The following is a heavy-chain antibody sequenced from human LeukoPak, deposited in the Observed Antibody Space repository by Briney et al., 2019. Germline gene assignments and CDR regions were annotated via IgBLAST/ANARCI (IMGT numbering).Heavy chain of an antibody. D-gene: IGHD5-18*01. CDR2: MNPNSGNT. CDR1: GYTFTSYD. CDR3: ASHRGYSYGVDY. V-gene: IGHV1-8*03. Sequence: ASVKVSCKASGYTFTSYDINWVRQAPGQGLEWMGWMNPNSGNTVYAQKFQGRVTITRNTSISTAYMELSSLRSEDTAVYYCASHRGYSYGVDYWGQGTLVTVS. J-gene: IGHJ4*02.